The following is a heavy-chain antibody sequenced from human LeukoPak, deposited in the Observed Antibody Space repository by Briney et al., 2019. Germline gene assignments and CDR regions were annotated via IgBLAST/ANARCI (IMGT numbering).Heavy chain of an antibody. Sequence: GGSLRLSCAASGFTFSSYAMSWVRQAPGKGLKWVSVISGSGGSTYYADSVKGRFTISRDNSKNTLYLQMNSLRAEDTAVYYCAKYLPNQLLKDWGQGTLVTVSS. CDR2: ISGSGGST. D-gene: IGHD2-2*01. CDR3: AKYLPNQLLKD. CDR1: GFTFSSYA. J-gene: IGHJ4*02. V-gene: IGHV3-23*01.